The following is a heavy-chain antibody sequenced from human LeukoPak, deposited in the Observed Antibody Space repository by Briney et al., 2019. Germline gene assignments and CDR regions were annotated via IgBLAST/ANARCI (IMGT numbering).Heavy chain of an antibody. CDR3: AKSRSVIQLWLGFDY. Sequence: GGSLRLSCAASGFTFSSYGMHWVRQAPGKGLEWVAVISYDGSNKYYADSVKGRFTISRDNSKNTLYLPMNSLRAEDTAVYYCAKSRSVIQLWLGFDYWGQGTLVTVSS. CDR1: GFTFSSYG. D-gene: IGHD5-18*01. J-gene: IGHJ4*02. CDR2: ISYDGSNK. V-gene: IGHV3-30*18.